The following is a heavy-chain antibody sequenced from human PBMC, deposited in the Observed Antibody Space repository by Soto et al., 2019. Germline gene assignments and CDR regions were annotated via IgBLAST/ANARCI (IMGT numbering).Heavy chain of an antibody. D-gene: IGHD2-21*01. CDR1: GGSISSYY. Sequence: TLSLTCTVSGGSISSYYWSWIRQPPGKGLEWIGYIYYSGSTNYNPSLKSRVTISVDTSKNQFSLKLSSVTAADTAVYYCARLPYCGGDCYLDYWGQKTLVTVSS. J-gene: IGHJ4*02. CDR2: IYYSGST. V-gene: IGHV4-59*08. CDR3: ARLPYCGGDCYLDY.